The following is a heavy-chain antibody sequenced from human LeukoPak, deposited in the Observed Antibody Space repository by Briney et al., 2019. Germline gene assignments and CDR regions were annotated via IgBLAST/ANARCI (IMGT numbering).Heavy chain of an antibody. CDR3: AREYYAAFDI. CDR1: GFTFSSYT. CDR2: ISSSSSYI. D-gene: IGHD3-3*01. J-gene: IGHJ3*02. Sequence: WGSLRLSCAASGFTFSSYTMNWVRRAPGKGLEWVSSISSSSSYIYYADSVKGRFTISRDNAKNSLYLQMNSLRAEDTAVYYCAREYYAAFDIWGQGTMVTVSS. V-gene: IGHV3-21*01.